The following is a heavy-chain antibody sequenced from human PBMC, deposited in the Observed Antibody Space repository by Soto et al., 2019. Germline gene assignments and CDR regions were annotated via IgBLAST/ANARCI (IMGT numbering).Heavy chain of an antibody. D-gene: IGHD5-12*01. CDR1: GFSLSTSGVG. J-gene: IGHJ4*02. V-gene: IGHV2-5*02. CDR2: IYWDDDK. Sequence: QITLKESGPPLVKPTQTLTLTCTFSGFSLSTSGVGVGWIRQPPGKALEWLALIYWDDDKRDSPSLKSRLTITKDTSKNQVVLTMTTMDPVDTATYYCAHRGSGYAWDYWGQGTLVTVSS. CDR3: AHRGSGYAWDY.